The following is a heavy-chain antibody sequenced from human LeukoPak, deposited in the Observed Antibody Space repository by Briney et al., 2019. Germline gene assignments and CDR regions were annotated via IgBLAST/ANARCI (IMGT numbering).Heavy chain of an antibody. J-gene: IGHJ3*02. CDR1: GFTLTNYA. CDR3: ARVSGSFDM. CDR2: FGGGSA. Sequence: GGTLRLSRAASGFTLTNYAMAWVRQAPGKGLEWVSAFGGGSAYYADSVKGRFTISRDNSKNTLYLQVNSLRADDTAVYYCARVSGSFDMWGQGTMVTVSS. D-gene: IGHD3-10*01. V-gene: IGHV3-23*01.